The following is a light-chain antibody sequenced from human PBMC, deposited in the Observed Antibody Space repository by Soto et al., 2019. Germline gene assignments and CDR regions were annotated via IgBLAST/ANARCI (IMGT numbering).Light chain of an antibody. J-gene: IGKJ4*01. CDR2: ESS. CDR1: QSVGGN. CDR3: HQYNNCPRT. V-gene: IGKV3-15*01. Sequence: LMSQCLVPLAVSPGERVTLSGRACQSVGGNLAWYQQKPGQAPRLLIYESSTRATGIPVRFSGSGSGTEFTLTISSLQSEDFARYYCHQYNNCPRTFAGGTKVPIK.